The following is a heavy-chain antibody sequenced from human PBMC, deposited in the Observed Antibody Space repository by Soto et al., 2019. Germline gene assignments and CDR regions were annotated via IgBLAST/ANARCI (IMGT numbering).Heavy chain of an antibody. D-gene: IGHD3-10*01. J-gene: IGHJ4*02. CDR3: VRSSGWTGDF. CDR2: IKQDGSEI. V-gene: IGHV3-7*04. CDR1: GFTFSSRW. Sequence: GGSLRLSCVASGFTFSSRWMNWVRHVPGEGLEWVANIKQDGSEIHYVDSVKGRFTISRDNAKNSLYLQMNSLRVEDTAVYHCVRSSGWTGDFWGQGILVTVSS.